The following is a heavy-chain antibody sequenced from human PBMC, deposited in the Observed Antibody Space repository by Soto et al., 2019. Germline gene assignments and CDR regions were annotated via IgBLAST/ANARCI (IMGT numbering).Heavy chain of an antibody. CDR3: ARGVGSGSYYNQYNWFDP. J-gene: IGHJ5*02. CDR1: GYSFTSHY. CDR2: IYPGGVNI. D-gene: IGHD3-10*01. V-gene: IGHV1-46*01. Sequence: ASVKVSCKAIGYSFTSHYMHWVRQAPGQGLEWMGTIYPGGVNIGYAQKFKGRVTMTKDTSTSTVYMELNSLTSDDTAVYYCARGVGSGSYYNQYNWFDPWGQGTLVTVSS.